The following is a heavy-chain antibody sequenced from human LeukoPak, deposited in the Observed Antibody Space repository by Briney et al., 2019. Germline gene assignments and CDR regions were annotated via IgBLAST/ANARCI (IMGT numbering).Heavy chain of an antibody. J-gene: IGHJ4*02. D-gene: IGHD4-17*01. V-gene: IGHV3-49*03. CDR3: TRLRSGYIDF. CDR1: GFIFGDYA. CDR2: IRSNVHGGTT. Sequence: GGSLRLPCTASGFIFGDYAMSWFRQAPGKGLEWVGLIRSNVHGGTTEYAASVKGRFTISRDDSKRIAYLQMNSLKTEDTALYYCTRLRSGYIDFWGQGTLVTVSS.